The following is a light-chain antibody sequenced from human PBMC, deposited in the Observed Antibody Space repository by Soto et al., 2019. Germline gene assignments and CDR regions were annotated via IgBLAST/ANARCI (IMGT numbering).Light chain of an antibody. CDR3: SSYGGSNNLL. Sequence: QSVLTQPPSASGSPGQSVTISCTGTSRDIGGYDFVSWYQQYPGKAPKLLIYDVIKRPSGVLDRFSGSKSGNTASLTVSGLQTDDEADYYCSSYGGSNNLLFGGGTKLTVL. J-gene: IGLJ2*01. CDR1: SRDIGGYDF. CDR2: DVI. V-gene: IGLV2-8*01.